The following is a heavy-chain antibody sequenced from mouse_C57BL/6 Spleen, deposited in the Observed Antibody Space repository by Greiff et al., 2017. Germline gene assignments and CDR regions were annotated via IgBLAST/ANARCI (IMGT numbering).Heavy chain of an antibody. V-gene: IGHV10-1*01. CDR1: GFSFNTYA. J-gene: IGHJ4*01. CDR3: VRSYSYYYAMDY. Sequence: EVQLVESGGGLVQPKGSLKLSCAASGFSFNTYAMNWVRQAPGKGLEWVARIRSKSNNYATYYADSVKDRFTISRDDSESMLYLQMNNLKTEDTAMYYCVRSYSYYYAMDYWGQGTSVTVSS. CDR2: IRSKSNNYAT. D-gene: IGHD2-10*01.